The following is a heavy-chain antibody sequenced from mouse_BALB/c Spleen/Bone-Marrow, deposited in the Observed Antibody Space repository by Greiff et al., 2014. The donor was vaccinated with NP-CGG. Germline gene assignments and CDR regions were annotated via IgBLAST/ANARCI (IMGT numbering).Heavy chain of an antibody. CDR2: ISDGGTYT. Sequence: EVKLMESGGGLVKPGGSLKLSCAASGFTFSDFYMFRFRQTPEKRLEWVATISDGGTYTYYPDSVKGRFTISRDNAKNNLYLQMSSLKSEDTAMYHCARSGERYGAMDYWGQGTSVTVSS. V-gene: IGHV5-4*02. D-gene: IGHD1-1*02. CDR3: ARSGERYGAMDY. CDR1: GFTFSDFY. J-gene: IGHJ4*01.